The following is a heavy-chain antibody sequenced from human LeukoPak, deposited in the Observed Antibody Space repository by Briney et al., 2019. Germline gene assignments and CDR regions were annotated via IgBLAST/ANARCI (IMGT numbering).Heavy chain of an antibody. V-gene: IGHV3-21*01. J-gene: IGHJ6*03. CDR2: ISGSSSYI. CDR3: ARAGSTVTPRPGGRFYYYYMDV. Sequence: GGSLRLSCAASGFTFSTYNMNWVRQAPGKGLEWVSSISGSSSYIYYADSVKGRFSISRDNAKNSLYLQMNSLRAEDTAVYYCARAGSTVTPRPGGRFYYYYMDVWGKGTTVTISS. D-gene: IGHD4-17*01. CDR1: GFTFSTYN.